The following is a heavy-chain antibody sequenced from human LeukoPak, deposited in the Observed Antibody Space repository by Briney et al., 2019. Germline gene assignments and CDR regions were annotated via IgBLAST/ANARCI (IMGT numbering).Heavy chain of an antibody. Sequence: SETLSLTCIVSGGSISSSSYYWGWIRQPPGKGLEWIGSIYYSGSTYYNPSLKSRVTISVDTSKNQFSLKLSSVTAADTAVYYCARYQITMVRGVIESSGMDVWGKGTTVTISS. J-gene: IGHJ6*03. V-gene: IGHV4-39*01. CDR3: ARYQITMVRGVIESSGMDV. CDR2: IYYSGST. D-gene: IGHD3-10*01. CDR1: GGSISSSSYY.